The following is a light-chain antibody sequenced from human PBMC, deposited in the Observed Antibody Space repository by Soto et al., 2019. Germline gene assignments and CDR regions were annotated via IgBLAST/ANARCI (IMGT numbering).Light chain of an antibody. CDR2: GDN. V-gene: IGLV1-40*01. J-gene: IGLJ1*01. Sequence: QSVLTQPPSVSGAPGQRVSISCTGSTSNIGAPYDVHWYQHLPGTAPKLLIYGDNNRPSGVPDRFSGSKSGTSASLAITGLQAEDEADYYCQSYDSSLSAYVFGTGTKGTVL. CDR3: QSYDSSLSAYV. CDR1: TSNIGAPYD.